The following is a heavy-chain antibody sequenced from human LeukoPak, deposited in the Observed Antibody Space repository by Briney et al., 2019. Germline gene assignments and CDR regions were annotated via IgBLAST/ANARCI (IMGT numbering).Heavy chain of an antibody. D-gene: IGHD2-21*01. CDR2: ISDSGGST. J-gene: IGHJ4*02. CDR3: ASILQRYVYDY. Sequence: GGTLRLSCAPSGFSFSSYVMSWVRQAPGGGLEWVSAISDSGGSTYYTDSVKGRFTLSRDNSQNTLYLQMNSLRAEDTAVYYCASILQRYVYDYGGQGTRVTVSS. V-gene: IGHV3-23*01. CDR1: GFSFSSYV.